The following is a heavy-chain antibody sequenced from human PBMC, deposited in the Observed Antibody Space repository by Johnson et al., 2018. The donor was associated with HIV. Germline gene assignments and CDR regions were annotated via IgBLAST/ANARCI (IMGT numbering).Heavy chain of an antibody. Sequence: VQLVESGGGLIQPGGSLRLSCAASGFTVSINYMSWVRQAPGKGLEWVSVLHSGGSTSYADYVKGRFTISRDNSNNTLHLQMNSLRPEDTAVYYCARDLARRGGAAFDIWGQGTMVTVSS. CDR2: LHSGGST. J-gene: IGHJ3*02. V-gene: IGHV3-53*01. D-gene: IGHD1-26*01. CDR1: GFTVSINY. CDR3: ARDLARRGGAAFDI.